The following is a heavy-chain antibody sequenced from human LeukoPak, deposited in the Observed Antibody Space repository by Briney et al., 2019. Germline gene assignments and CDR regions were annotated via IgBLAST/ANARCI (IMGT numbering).Heavy chain of an antibody. Sequence: PGGSLRLSCVASGFTFSNAWMTWVRQAPGKGLEWVGRIKSKADGGTADHAAPVKGRFNISRDDSKNTLYLQMNSLKTEDTAVYFCTRNYYDRTGSLFYWGQGTLVTVSS. J-gene: IGHJ4*02. CDR1: GFTFSNAW. D-gene: IGHD3-22*01. V-gene: IGHV3-15*01. CDR2: IKSKADGGTA. CDR3: TRNYYDRTGSLFY.